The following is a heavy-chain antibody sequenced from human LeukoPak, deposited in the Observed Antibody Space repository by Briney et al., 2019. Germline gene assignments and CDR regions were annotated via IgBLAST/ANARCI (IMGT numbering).Heavy chain of an antibody. CDR3: ARRNGWIAAADY. Sequence: SETLSLTCAVYGGSFSGYYWSWIRQPPGKGLEWIGEINHSGSTNYNPSLKSRVTISVDTSKNQFSLKLSSVTAADTAVYYCARRNGWIAAADYWGQGTLVTVSS. J-gene: IGHJ4*02. CDR1: GGSFSGYY. D-gene: IGHD6-13*01. CDR2: INHSGST. V-gene: IGHV4-34*01.